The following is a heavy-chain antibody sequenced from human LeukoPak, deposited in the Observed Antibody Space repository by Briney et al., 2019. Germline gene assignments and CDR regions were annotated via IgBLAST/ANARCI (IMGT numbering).Heavy chain of an antibody. Sequence: PGGSLRLSCAASGFTFSSYSMNWVRQAPGKGLEWVSSISSSISYMYYADSVKGRFTISRDNAKNSLYLQMNSLRAEDTAVYYCARDESPSSSWYRTYYYYYYMDVWGKGTTVTVSS. D-gene: IGHD6-13*01. CDR1: GFTFSSYS. V-gene: IGHV3-21*01. CDR2: ISSSISYM. CDR3: ARDESPSSSWYRTYYYYYYMDV. J-gene: IGHJ6*03.